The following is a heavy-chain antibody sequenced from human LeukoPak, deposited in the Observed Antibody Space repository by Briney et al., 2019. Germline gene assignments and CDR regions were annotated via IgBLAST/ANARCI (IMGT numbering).Heavy chain of an antibody. V-gene: IGHV1-46*01. Sequence: ASVKVSCKTSGYTFTKYLIHWVRQAPGQGLEWVGTINPNGDATNYAPRLQGRLTMTQDTSTSTVYMELRGLTPDDTAVYYCARPLFCAFDNCGYWLDPWGPGTLVTVSS. J-gene: IGHJ5*02. CDR1: GYTFTKYL. D-gene: IGHD1-20*01. CDR3: ARPLFCAFDNCGYWLDP. CDR2: INPNGDAT.